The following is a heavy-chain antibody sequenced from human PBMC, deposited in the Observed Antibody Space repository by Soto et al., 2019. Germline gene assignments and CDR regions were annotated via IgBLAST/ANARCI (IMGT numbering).Heavy chain of an antibody. CDR2: IIPIFGTA. J-gene: IGHJ4*02. V-gene: IGHV1-69*01. CDR1: GGTFSSYA. CDR3: ARLNRPTDFWSRYYFDY. D-gene: IGHD3-3*01. Sequence: QVQLVQSGAEVKKPGSSVKVSCKASGGTFSSYAISWVRQAPGQGLEWMGGIIPIFGTANYAQKFQGRVTITADESTSTASMELSCLRSEDTAVYYCARLNRPTDFWSRYYFDYWGQGTLVTVSS.